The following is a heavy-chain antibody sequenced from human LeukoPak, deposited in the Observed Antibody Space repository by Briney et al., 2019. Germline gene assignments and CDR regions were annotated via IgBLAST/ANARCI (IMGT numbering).Heavy chain of an antibody. CDR2: TYYRSKWYN. J-gene: IGHJ4*02. Sequence: QTLSLTCAISGDSVSSNSAAWNWIRQSPSRGLEWLGRTYYRSKWYNDYAVSVKSRITINPDTSKNQFSLQLNSVTPEDTAVYYCARDPTMVRGEKPPRTPFDYWGQGTLVTVSS. V-gene: IGHV6-1*01. CDR1: GDSVSSNSAA. CDR3: ARDPTMVRGEKPPRTPFDY. D-gene: IGHD3-10*01.